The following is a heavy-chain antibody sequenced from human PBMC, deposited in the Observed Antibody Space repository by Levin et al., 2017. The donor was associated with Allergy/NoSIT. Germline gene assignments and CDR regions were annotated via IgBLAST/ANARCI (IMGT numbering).Heavy chain of an antibody. Sequence: GGSLRLSCTASGFTFSNYGMHWVRQAPGKGLEWVALIWYDGSKKYYADSVKGRFTISRDDSENTLYLQMNSLRADDTAVYSCARDMGYFDPRLNMDVWGKGTTVTVSS. CDR3: ARDMGYFDPRLNMDV. CDR1: GFTFSNYG. J-gene: IGHJ6*03. CDR2: IWYDGSKK. D-gene: IGHD3-9*01. V-gene: IGHV3-33*01.